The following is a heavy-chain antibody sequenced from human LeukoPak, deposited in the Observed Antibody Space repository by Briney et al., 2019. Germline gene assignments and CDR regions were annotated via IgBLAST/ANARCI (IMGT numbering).Heavy chain of an antibody. CDR3: AREPPPYCSSTSCPLTLPGI. Sequence: SQTLSLTCTVSGGSISSGDYYWSWLRQPPGTGLEWIGYIYYSGSTYYNPSLKSRVTISVDTSKNQFSLKLSSVTAADTAVYYCAREPPPYCSSTSCPLTLPGIWGQGTLVTVSS. V-gene: IGHV4-30-4*08. D-gene: IGHD2-2*01. CDR1: GGSISSGDYY. J-gene: IGHJ4*02. CDR2: IYYSGST.